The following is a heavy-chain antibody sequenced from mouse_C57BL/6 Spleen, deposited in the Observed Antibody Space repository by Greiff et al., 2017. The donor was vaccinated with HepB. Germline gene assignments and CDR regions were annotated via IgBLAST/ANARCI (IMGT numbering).Heavy chain of an antibody. J-gene: IGHJ2*01. CDR3: ARGGSRSPYGY. CDR1: GYTFTSYW. CDR2: IYPGSGST. D-gene: IGHD1-1*01. V-gene: IGHV1-55*01. Sequence: QVQLKQPGAELVKPGASVKMSCKASGYTFTSYWITWVKQRPGQGLEWIGDIYPGSGSTNYNEKFKSKATLTVDTSSSTAYMQLSSLTSEDSAVYYCARGGSRSPYGYWGQGTTLTVSS.